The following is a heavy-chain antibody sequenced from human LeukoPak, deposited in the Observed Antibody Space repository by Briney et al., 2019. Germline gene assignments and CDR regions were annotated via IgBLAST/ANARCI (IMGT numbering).Heavy chain of an antibody. CDR3: ARGYYGSGSYYMGNY. Sequence: GGSLRLSCAASGFTFRNYAMSWVRQAPGKGLEWVSAIDTSGDNTYYADSVKGRFTISRDNSRNTLFLQMNSLRVEDSALYYCARGYYGSGSYYMGNYWGQGTLVTVSS. D-gene: IGHD3-10*01. CDR1: GFTFRNYA. CDR2: IDTSGDNT. V-gene: IGHV3-23*01. J-gene: IGHJ4*02.